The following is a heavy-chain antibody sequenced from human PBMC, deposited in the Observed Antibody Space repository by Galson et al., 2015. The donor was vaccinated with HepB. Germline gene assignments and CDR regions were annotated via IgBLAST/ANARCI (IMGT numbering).Heavy chain of an antibody. CDR2: NIPILGIA. CDR1: GGTFSSYT. J-gene: IGHJ6*02. V-gene: IGHV1-69*04. D-gene: IGHD6-13*01. Sequence: SVKVSCKASGGTFSSYTISWVRQAPGQGLEWMGRNIPILGIANYAQKVQGRVTITADKSTSTAYMELSSLRSEDTAVYYCARDLRAAAGPPHYYYGMDVWGQGTTVTVSS. CDR3: ARDLRAAAGPPHYYYGMDV.